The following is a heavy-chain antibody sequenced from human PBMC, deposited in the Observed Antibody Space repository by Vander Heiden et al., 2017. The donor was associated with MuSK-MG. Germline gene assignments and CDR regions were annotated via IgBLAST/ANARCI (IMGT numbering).Heavy chain of an antibody. V-gene: IGHV4-38-2*02. D-gene: IGHD2-2*01. CDR1: GYSISSGYY. Sequence: QVQLQESGPGLVKPSETLSLTCTVSGYSISSGYYGGWIRQPPGKGLEWIGSIYHSGSTYYNPSLKSRVTISVDTSKNQFSLKLSSVTAADTAVYYCARAGYCSSTSCYGVWDFDYWGQGTLVTVSS. CDR3: ARAGYCSSTSCYGVWDFDY. J-gene: IGHJ4*02. CDR2: IYHSGST.